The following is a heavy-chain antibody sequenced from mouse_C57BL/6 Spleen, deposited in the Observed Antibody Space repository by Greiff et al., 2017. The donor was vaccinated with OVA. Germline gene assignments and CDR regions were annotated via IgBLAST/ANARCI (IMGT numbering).Heavy chain of an antibody. Sequence: VQLQQSGPGMVKPSQSLSLTCTVTGYSITSGYDWHWIRHFPGNKLEWMGYISYSGSTNYNPSLKSRISIPHDTAKNHFFLKLNSVTTDDTATYYCARAPGSSYYFDYWGQGTTLTVSS. CDR2: ISYSGST. D-gene: IGHD1-1*01. CDR3: ARAPGSSYYFDY. J-gene: IGHJ2*01. V-gene: IGHV3-1*01. CDR1: GYSITSGYD.